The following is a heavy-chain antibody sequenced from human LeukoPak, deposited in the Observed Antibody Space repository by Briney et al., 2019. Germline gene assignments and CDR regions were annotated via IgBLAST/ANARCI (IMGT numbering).Heavy chain of an antibody. Sequence: QPGGSLRLSCAASGFTFSSYAMSWVRQAPGKGLEWVSAISGSGGSTYYADSVKGRFTISRDNSKNTLYLQMNSLRAEDTAVYYCAEGTSRGIAAAGTFDYWGQGTLVTVSS. CDR1: GFTFSSYA. J-gene: IGHJ4*02. CDR3: AEGTSRGIAAAGTFDY. V-gene: IGHV3-23*01. CDR2: ISGSGGST. D-gene: IGHD6-13*01.